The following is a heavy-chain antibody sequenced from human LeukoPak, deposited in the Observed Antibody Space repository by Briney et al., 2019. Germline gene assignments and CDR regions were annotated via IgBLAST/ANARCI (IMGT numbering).Heavy chain of an antibody. J-gene: IGHJ3*02. D-gene: IGHD1-26*01. CDR2: ISGSSTI. V-gene: IGHV3-69-1*01. Sequence: GGSLRLSCAASGFTFSTYNMNWVRQAPGKGLEWVSSISGSSTIYYADSVKGRFTISRDNAKNPLYLQMNSLRAEDTAVYYCARDQDSGSYFYAFDIWGQGTMVTVSS. CDR1: GFTFSTYN. CDR3: ARDQDSGSYFYAFDI.